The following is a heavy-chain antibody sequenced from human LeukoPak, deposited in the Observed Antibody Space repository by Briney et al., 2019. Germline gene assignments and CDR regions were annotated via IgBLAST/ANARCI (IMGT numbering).Heavy chain of an antibody. CDR2: IYHSGST. CDR1: GGSISSGGYY. Sequence: SETLSLTCTVSGGSISSGGYYWSWIRQPPGKGLEWIGYIYHSGSTYYNPSLKSRVTISVDRSKNQFSLKLSSVTAADTAVYYCAREGPITGTTEYWGQGTLVTVSS. D-gene: IGHD1-7*01. J-gene: IGHJ4*02. V-gene: IGHV4-30-2*01. CDR3: AREGPITGTTEY.